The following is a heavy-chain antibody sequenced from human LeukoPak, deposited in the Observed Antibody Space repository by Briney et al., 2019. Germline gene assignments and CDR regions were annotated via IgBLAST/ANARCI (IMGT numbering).Heavy chain of an antibody. D-gene: IGHD3-10*01. V-gene: IGHV1-24*01. CDR3: ASRVIASIYGSGSYYNLFDY. CDR1: GYTLTELS. CDR2: FDPEDGET. Sequence: ASVKVSCKVSGYTLTELSMHWVRQAPGKGLEWMGGFDPEDGETIYAQKFQGRVTMTEDTSTDTAYMELSSLRSEDTAVYYCASRVIASIYGSGSYYNLFDYWGQGTLVTVSS. J-gene: IGHJ4*02.